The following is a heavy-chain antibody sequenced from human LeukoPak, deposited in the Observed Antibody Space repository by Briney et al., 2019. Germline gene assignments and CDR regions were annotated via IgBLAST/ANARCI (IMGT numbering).Heavy chain of an antibody. V-gene: IGHV4-30-4*01. Sequence: PSQTLSLTCTVSGGSISSGDYYWSWIRQPPGKGLVWIGYIYYSGSTYYNPSLKSRVTISVDTSKNQFSLKLSSVTAADTAVYYCARAMVRDPLDDYWGQGTLVTVSS. J-gene: IGHJ4*02. D-gene: IGHD3-10*01. CDR2: IYYSGST. CDR3: ARAMVRDPLDDY. CDR1: GGSISSGDYY.